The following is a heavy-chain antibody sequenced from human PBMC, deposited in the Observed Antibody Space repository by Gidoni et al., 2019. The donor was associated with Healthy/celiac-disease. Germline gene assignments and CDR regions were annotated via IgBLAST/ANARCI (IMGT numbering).Heavy chain of an antibody. V-gene: IGHV3-30*04. D-gene: IGHD3-16*01. Sequence: QVQLVESGGGVVQPGRSLRLSCAASGFTFSSYAMHWVRQAPGKGLEWVAVISYDGSNKYYADSVKGRFTISRDNSKNTLYLQMNSLRAEDTAVYYCARDRNMQLVLGQTNWGQGTLVTVSS. CDR1: GFTFSSYA. J-gene: IGHJ4*02. CDR2: ISYDGSNK. CDR3: ARDRNMQLVLGQTN.